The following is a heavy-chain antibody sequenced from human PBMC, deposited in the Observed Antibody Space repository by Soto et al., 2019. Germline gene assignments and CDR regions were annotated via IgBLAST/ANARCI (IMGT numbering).Heavy chain of an antibody. Sequence: GGSLRLSCASSGFTFSNYAMRWVRQAPGKGLEWVSAISNSGGSTYYTDSVKGRFTISRDNSKNQLSLKLSSVTAADTAVYYCARLFVDTAMVYFDYWGQGTLVTVSS. J-gene: IGHJ4*02. CDR2: ISNSGGST. CDR3: ARLFVDTAMVYFDY. CDR1: GFTFSNYA. D-gene: IGHD5-18*01. V-gene: IGHV3-23*01.